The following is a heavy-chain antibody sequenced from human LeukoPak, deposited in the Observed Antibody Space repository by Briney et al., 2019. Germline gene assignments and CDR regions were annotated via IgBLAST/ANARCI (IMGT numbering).Heavy chain of an antibody. Sequence: GGSLRLSCAASGFTFGTYSMNWVRQAPGKGLEWVSYISSSSTTIYYADSVKGRFTISRDNAKNSLYLQMISLRAEDTAVYYCARGTRSYYDAFDIWGQGTMVTVSS. J-gene: IGHJ3*02. V-gene: IGHV3-48*01. CDR1: GFTFGTYS. CDR2: ISSSSTTI. D-gene: IGHD1-26*01. CDR3: ARGTRSYYDAFDI.